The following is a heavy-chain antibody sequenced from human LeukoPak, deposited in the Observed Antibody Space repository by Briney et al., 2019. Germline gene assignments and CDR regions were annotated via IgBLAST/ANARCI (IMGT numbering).Heavy chain of an antibody. CDR2: IIPIFGTA. J-gene: IGHJ5*02. CDR3: ARDAARVVPAAINWFDP. CDR1: GGTFSSYA. V-gene: IGHV1-69*13. D-gene: IGHD2-2*01. Sequence: SVKVSCKASGGTFSSYAISWVRQAPGQGLEWMGGIIPIFGTANYAQKFQGRVTITADESTSTAYMELSSLRSEDTAVYYCARDAARVVPAAINWFDPWGQGTLVTVSS.